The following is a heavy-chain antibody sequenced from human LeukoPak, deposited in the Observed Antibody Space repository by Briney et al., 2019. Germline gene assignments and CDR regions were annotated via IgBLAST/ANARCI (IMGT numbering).Heavy chain of an antibody. D-gene: IGHD2-2*01. J-gene: IGHJ5*02. CDR2: ISSSSSYI. CDR1: GFTFSSYS. Sequence: GGSLRLSCAASGFTFSSYSMNWVRQAPGKGLEWVSSISSSSSYIYYADSVKGRFTISIDNAKNSLYLQMNSLRAEDTAVYSCARAPVVPAVNWFDPWGQGTLVTVSS. CDR3: ARAPVVPAVNWFDP. V-gene: IGHV3-21*01.